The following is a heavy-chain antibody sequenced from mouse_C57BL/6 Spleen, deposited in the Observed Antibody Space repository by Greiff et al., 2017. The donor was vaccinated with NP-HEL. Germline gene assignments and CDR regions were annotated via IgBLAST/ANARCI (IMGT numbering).Heavy chain of an antibody. CDR3: ARSGTYYAMDY. Sequence: VQLQQSGAELVKPGASVKISCKASGYAFSSYWMNWVKQRPGQGLEWIGQIYPGDGDTNYNGKFKGKATLTADTSSSTAYMQLSSLTSEDSAVYFCARSGTYYAMDYWGQGTSVTVSS. CDR2: IYPGDGDT. V-gene: IGHV1-80*01. CDR1: GYAFSSYW. J-gene: IGHJ4*01. D-gene: IGHD4-1*01.